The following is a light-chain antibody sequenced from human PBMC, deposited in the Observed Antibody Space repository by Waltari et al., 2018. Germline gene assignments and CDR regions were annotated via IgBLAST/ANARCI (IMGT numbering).Light chain of an antibody. J-gene: IGLJ1*01. Sequence: QSALTQPPSVSGSPGQSVTFSCTGTNTAIGAYNRVSWYQQPPGTAPRLIISNVDHRPSGVPDRFSGSKSDTTASLTISGLQPEDEADYYCASYTSVDSYVFGSGTKVTVL. V-gene: IGLV2-18*02. CDR3: ASYTSVDSYV. CDR1: NTAIGAYNR. CDR2: NVD.